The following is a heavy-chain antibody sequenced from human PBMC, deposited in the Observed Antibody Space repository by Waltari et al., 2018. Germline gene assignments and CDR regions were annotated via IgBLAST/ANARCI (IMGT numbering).Heavy chain of an antibody. CDR3: ARGYSGSAYWYFDL. V-gene: IGHV1-2*02. CDR1: GYTFTAYY. J-gene: IGHJ2*01. CDR2: ISPNSGGT. Sequence: QVQLVQSGAEVRKPGASVTVSCKASGYTFTAYYMHWVRQAPGQGLEWMGWISPNSGGTNSAQKFQGRVTMTRDTAISTASIELSSLTSEDTAVYYCARGYSGSAYWYFDLWGRGTLVTVSS. D-gene: IGHD6-6*01.